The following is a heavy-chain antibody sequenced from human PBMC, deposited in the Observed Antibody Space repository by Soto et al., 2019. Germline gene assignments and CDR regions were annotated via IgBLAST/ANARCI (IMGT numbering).Heavy chain of an antibody. J-gene: IGHJ5*02. D-gene: IGHD2-21*02. CDR3: VRTARQGAVTPHWFDR. CDR1: GASIRSTDYY. V-gene: IGHV4-30-4*01. Sequence: SETLSLTCTVSGASIRSTDYYWSWIRQAPGKGLEWIGYVYYTGSTYYNPSLMSRLTISVDTSKNQFSLKLTSVTAAETAVYYCVRTARQGAVTPHWFDRWGQGTQVTVSS. CDR2: VYYTGST.